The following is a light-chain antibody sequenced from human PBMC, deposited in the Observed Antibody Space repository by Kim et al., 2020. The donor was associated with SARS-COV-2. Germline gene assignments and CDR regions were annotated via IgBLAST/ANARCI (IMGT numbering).Light chain of an antibody. CDR3: SSYAGSNNQV. Sequence: GQSVAISCTGSSSDVGAYNYVSWYQQYPGKAPKLIIYEVNERPSEVPDRFSGSKSGNTASLTVSGLQAEDEADYYCSSYAGSNNQVFGGGTQLTVL. J-gene: IGLJ3*02. CDR1: SSDVGAYNY. V-gene: IGLV2-8*01. CDR2: EVN.